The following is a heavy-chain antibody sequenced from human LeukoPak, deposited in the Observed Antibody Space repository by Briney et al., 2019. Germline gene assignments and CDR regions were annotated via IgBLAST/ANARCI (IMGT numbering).Heavy chain of an antibody. D-gene: IGHD6-13*01. J-gene: IGHJ4*02. CDR2: ISGSGGGT. CDR3: AKNERSIGASGFLAGYFDY. V-gene: IGHV3-23*01. Sequence: GGSLRLSCAASGLTFSNYAMSWVRQAPGKGLEWVSVISGSGGGTWYSDSVEGRFTISRDNSKNTLYLQMNSLRAEETAVYYCAKNERSIGASGFLAGYFDYWGQGTLVTVSS. CDR1: GLTFSNYA.